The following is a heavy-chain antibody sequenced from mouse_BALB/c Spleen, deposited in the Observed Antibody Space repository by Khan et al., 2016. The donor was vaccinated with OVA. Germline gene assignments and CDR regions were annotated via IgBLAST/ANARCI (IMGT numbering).Heavy chain of an antibody. V-gene: IGHV1-77*01. Sequence: LQQSGAELARPGASVKLSCKASGYTFTDYYINWVKQRTGQGLEWIGDIYPGSGNPYYNEKFKGTATLTADKSSSTAYIQLSSLTSDDSAVYFCARGDYGLYYFDYWGQGTTLTVSS. CDR1: GYTFTDYY. J-gene: IGHJ2*01. CDR3: ARGDYGLYYFDY. CDR2: IYPGSGNP. D-gene: IGHD1-2*01.